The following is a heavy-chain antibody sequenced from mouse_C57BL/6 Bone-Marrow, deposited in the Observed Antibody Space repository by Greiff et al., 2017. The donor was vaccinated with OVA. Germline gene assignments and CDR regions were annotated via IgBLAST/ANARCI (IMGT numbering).Heavy chain of an antibody. Sequence: EVQLQQSGPELVKPGASVKISCKASGYSFTGYYMNWVKQSPEKSLEWIGEINPSTGGTSYNQKFKAKATLTVDKSSSTAYMQLKILTSEDAAVDYYARAGWAWFAYWGQGTLVTVSA. CDR1: GYSFTGYY. J-gene: IGHJ3*01. CDR2: INPSTGGT. D-gene: IGHD1-1*02. CDR3: ARAGWAWFAY. V-gene: IGHV1-42*01.